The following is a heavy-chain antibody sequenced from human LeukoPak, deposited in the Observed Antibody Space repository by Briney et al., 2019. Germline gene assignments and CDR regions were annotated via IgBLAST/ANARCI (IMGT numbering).Heavy chain of an antibody. CDR2: IKKDGSEK. J-gene: IGHJ4*02. V-gene: IGHV3-7*01. D-gene: IGHD5-18*01. CDR3: ARDLSGVTGYTYGRGIDY. Sequence: GGSLRLSCAASGFTFSSYAMSWVRQAPGKGLEWVANIKKDGSEKYYVESVKGRFTISRDNAKTSLYLQMNSLRAEDTAVYYCARDLSGVTGYTYGRGIDYWGQGTLVTVSS. CDR1: GFTFSSYA.